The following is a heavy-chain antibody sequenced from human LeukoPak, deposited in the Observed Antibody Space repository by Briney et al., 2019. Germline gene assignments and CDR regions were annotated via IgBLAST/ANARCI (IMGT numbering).Heavy chain of an antibody. D-gene: IGHD6-13*01. J-gene: IGHJ4*02. V-gene: IGHV3-74*01. Sequence: GSLRLSCAASGFTFSSYWMHWVRQAPGKGLVWVSRINSDGSSTSYADSVKGRFTISRDNAKNTLYLQMNSLRAEDTAEYYCARGAAAGTMWGGFDYWGQGTLVTVSS. CDR1: GFTFSSYW. CDR3: ARGAAAGTMWGGFDY. CDR2: INSDGSST.